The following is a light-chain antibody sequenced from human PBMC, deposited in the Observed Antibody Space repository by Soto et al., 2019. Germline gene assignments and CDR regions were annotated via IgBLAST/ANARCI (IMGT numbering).Light chain of an antibody. J-gene: IGLJ2*01. Sequence: QSVLTQSPSVSGAPGQRVTISCTGSSSNIGAGYDVHWYRQFPGTAPKLLIYGNRVRPSGVPDRFSGSKSGTSASLAITGLQAEDEADYYCQSYDSSLSAVVFGGGTKLTVL. V-gene: IGLV1-40*01. CDR1: SSNIGAGYD. CDR3: QSYDSSLSAVV. CDR2: GNR.